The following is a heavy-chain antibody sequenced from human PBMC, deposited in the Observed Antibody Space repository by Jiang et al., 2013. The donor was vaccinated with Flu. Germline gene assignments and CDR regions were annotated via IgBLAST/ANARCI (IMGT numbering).Heavy chain of an antibody. Sequence: LALIYWDDDKRYSPSLKSRLTITKDTSKNQVVLTMTNMDPVDTATYYCAHSYSSGSLYWGQGTLVTVSS. V-gene: IGHV2-5*02. CDR3: AHSYSSGSLY. D-gene: IGHD6-19*01. J-gene: IGHJ4*02. CDR2: IYWDDDK.